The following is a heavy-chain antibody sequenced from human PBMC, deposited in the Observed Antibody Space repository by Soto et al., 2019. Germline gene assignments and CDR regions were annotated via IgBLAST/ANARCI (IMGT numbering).Heavy chain of an antibody. CDR1: GFTFSSYW. Sequence: GGSLRLSCAASGFTFSSYWMSWVRQAPGKGLEWVANIKQDGSEKYYVDSVKGRFTISRDNAKNSLYLQMNSLRAEDVAVYYCAKTGGYGSGSYFWDYWGQGTLVTVSS. D-gene: IGHD3-10*01. J-gene: IGHJ4*02. CDR3: AKTGGYGSGSYFWDY. V-gene: IGHV3-7*01. CDR2: IKQDGSEK.